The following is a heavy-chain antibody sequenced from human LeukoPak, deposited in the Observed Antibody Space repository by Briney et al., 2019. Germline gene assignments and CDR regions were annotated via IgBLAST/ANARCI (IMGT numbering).Heavy chain of an antibody. CDR1: GGTFSSYA. CDR2: IIPILGIA. J-gene: IGHJ5*02. CDR3: ARVSVAGTYTNWFDP. D-gene: IGHD6-19*01. Sequence: SVKVSCKASGGTFSSYAISWVRQAPGQGLEWMGRIIPILGIANYAQKFQGRVTITADKSTSTAYMELSSLRSEDTAVYYCARVSVAGTYTNWFDPWGQGTLVTVSS. V-gene: IGHV1-69*04.